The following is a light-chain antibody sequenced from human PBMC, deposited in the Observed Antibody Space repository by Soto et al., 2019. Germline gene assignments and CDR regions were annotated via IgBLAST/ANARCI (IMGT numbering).Light chain of an antibody. CDR1: QNINNW. V-gene: IGKV1-5*01. CDR3: QHYNSYPWT. Sequence: DIQMTQSPSTLSASIGDRDTITCRASQNINNWLAWYQQKPGKAPNLLIYQASNLETGVTSRFSGSAFGTEFTFTISSLQPDDFATYYCQHYNSYPWTFGQGTKVDIK. J-gene: IGKJ1*01. CDR2: QAS.